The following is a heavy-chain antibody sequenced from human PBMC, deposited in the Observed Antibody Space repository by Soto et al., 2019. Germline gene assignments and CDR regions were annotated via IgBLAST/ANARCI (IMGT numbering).Heavy chain of an antibody. CDR2: ISGSGGST. D-gene: IGHD6-19*01. J-gene: IGHJ5*02. CDR1: GFTFSSYA. CDR3: AKDLGQGIAVAGHNWFDP. Sequence: EVQMLESGGGLVQPGGSLRLSCAASGFTFSSYAMSWVRQAPGKGLEWVSAISGSGGSTYYADSVKGRFTISRDNAKNTLDLQMTSLRAEDTAVYYCAKDLGQGIAVAGHNWFDPWGQGTLVTVSS. V-gene: IGHV3-23*01.